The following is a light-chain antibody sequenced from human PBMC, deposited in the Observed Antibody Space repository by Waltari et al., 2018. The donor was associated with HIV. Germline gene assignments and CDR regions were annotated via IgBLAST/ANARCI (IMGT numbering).Light chain of an antibody. J-gene: IGLJ3*02. CDR1: SPHIGAGYG. Sequence: QSVLTQPPSVSGAPGQRVTISCTGSSPHIGAGYGVHWYQQLPGTAPKLLIYGNSNRPSGVPDRFSGSKSGTSASLAITGLQAEDEADYYCQSYDSSLSGSVFGGGTKLTVL. V-gene: IGLV1-40*01. CDR3: QSYDSSLSGSV. CDR2: GNS.